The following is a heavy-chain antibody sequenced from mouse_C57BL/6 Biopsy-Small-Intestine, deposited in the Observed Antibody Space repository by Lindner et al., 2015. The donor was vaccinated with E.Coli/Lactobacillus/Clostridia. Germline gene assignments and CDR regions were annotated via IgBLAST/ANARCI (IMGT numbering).Heavy chain of an antibody. D-gene: IGHD3-2*02. CDR2: ISPGDGDT. CDR1: GYTFSSSW. Sequence: VQLQESGPELVKPGASVKISCKASGYTFSSSWMNWVRLRPGKGLEWIGRISPGDGDTNYNGKFKDKATLTADKSSSTAYMELNSLTSEDSAVYFCARSQRQLSLNNFYYAMDSWGQGTSVTVSS. J-gene: IGHJ4*01. V-gene: IGHV1-82*01. CDR3: ARSQRQLSLNNFYYAMDS.